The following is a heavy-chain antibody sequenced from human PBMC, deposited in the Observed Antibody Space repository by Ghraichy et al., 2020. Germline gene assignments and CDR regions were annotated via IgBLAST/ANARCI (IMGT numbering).Heavy chain of an antibody. V-gene: IGHV3-48*02. J-gene: IGHJ4*02. CDR1: GFTFSSYS. Sequence: LSLTCAASGFTFSSYSMNWVRQAPGKGLVWVSYISSSSTTIYYADSVKGRFTISRDNAKNSLFLQMNSLRDEDTAVYYCARDLVLTGTLWHWGQGTLFTVSS. D-gene: IGHD1-7*01. CDR3: ARDLVLTGTLWH. CDR2: ISSSSTTI.